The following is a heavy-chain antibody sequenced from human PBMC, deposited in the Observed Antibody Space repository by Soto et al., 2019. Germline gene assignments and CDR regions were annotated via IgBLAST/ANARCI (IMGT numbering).Heavy chain of an antibody. CDR3: ARGGDYYYGLDV. D-gene: IGHD3-16*01. J-gene: IGHJ6*02. Sequence: GASVKVSCKASGYTFTSYGVSWVRQAPGQGLEWMGWISAFNGQTNCIPKVQGRVTVTTEASTSTAYMELRSLRSDDTAVYYCARGGDYYYGLDVWGQGTTVTVSS. V-gene: IGHV1-18*01. CDR2: ISAFNGQT. CDR1: GYTFTSYG.